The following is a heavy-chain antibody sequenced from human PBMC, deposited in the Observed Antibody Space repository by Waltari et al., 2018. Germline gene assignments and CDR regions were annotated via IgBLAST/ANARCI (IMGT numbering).Heavy chain of an antibody. D-gene: IGHD6-19*01. Sequence: EVQLLESGGGLVQPGGSLRLSCAASGFIVSNNYMSWVRQAPGKGLEWVSVTKGGGNTFYSDSVKGRFTISTDDSSNTLSLQMNSLRSEDTAVYYCARLAGSGWYEDYYYYYGMDVWGQGTTVTVSS. V-gene: IGHV3-53*04. CDR1: GFIVSNNY. J-gene: IGHJ6*02. CDR2: TKGGGNT. CDR3: ARLAGSGWYEDYYYYYGMDV.